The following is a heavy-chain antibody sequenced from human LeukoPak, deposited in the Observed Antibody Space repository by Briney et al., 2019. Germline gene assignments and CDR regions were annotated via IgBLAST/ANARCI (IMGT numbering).Heavy chain of an antibody. CDR1: GGSISSYY. D-gene: IGHD2-15*01. CDR2: IYYSGST. V-gene: IGHV4-59*08. CDR3: TRRAPYCSGGSCYWGAFDY. J-gene: IGHJ4*02. Sequence: PSETLSLTCTVSGGSISSYYWSWIRQPPGKGLERIGYIYYSGSTNYNPSLKSRVTISVDTSKNQFSLKLSSVTAADTAVYYCTRRAPYCSGGSCYWGAFDYWGQGTLVTVSS.